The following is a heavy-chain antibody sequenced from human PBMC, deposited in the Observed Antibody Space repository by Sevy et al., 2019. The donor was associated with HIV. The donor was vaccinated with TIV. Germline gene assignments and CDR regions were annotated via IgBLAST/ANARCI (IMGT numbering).Heavy chain of an antibody. CDR3: ARGAQFYYDSGGYSGWFDP. CDR2: IYHSGST. CDR1: GGSISSYY. D-gene: IGHD3-22*01. Sequence: SETLSLTCIVSGGSISSYYWSWIRQPPGKGLEWIGYIYHSGSTNYNPSLKSRVTISVDTSKNQLSLKLSSVTAAETAVYYCARGAQFYYDSGGYSGWFDPWGQGTLVTVSS. V-gene: IGHV4-59*13. J-gene: IGHJ5*02.